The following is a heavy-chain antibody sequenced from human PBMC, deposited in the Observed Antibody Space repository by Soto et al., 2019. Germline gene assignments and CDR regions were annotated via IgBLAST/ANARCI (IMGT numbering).Heavy chain of an antibody. Sequence: PGGSLRLSCAASGFTFSSYAMHWVRQAPGKGLEWVAVISYDGSNKYYADSVKGRFTISRDNSKNTLYLQMNSLRAEDTAVYYCATQEVGGTYVYTFDPWGQGTLVTVSS. J-gene: IGHJ5*02. CDR1: GFTFSSYA. D-gene: IGHD1-26*01. CDR2: ISYDGSNK. V-gene: IGHV3-30-3*01. CDR3: ATQEVGGTYVYTFDP.